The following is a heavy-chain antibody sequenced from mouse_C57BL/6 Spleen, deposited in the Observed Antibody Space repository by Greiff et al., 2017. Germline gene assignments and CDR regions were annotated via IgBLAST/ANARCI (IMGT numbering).Heavy chain of an antibody. CDR1: GFTFSDYG. Sequence: EVKLVESGGGLVKPGGSLKLSCAASGFTFSDYGMPWVRQAPEQGLEWVAYISSGSSTIYSADTVKGRFTLARDNAKNTLFLQVTSLRSEDTAVYYCARRGDGYDDAMDYWGQGTSVTVSA. D-gene: IGHD2-2*01. J-gene: IGHJ4*01. V-gene: IGHV5-17*01. CDR2: ISSGSSTI. CDR3: ARRGDGYDDAMDY.